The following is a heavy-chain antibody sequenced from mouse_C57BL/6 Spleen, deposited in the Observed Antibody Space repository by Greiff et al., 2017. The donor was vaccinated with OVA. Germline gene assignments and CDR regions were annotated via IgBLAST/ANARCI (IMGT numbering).Heavy chain of an antibody. J-gene: IGHJ2*01. Sequence: EVKVVESGGGLVKPGGSLKLSCAASGFTFSSYAMSWVRQTPEKRLEWVATISDGGSYTYYPDNVKGRFTISRDNAKNNLYLQMSHLKSDDTAMYYCARGRYYFDYWGQGTTLTVSS. CDR1: GFTFSSYA. CDR2: ISDGGSYT. V-gene: IGHV5-4*03. CDR3: ARGRYYFDY.